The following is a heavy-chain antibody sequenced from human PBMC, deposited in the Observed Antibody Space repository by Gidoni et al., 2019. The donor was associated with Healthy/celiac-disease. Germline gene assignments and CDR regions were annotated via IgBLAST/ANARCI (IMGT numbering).Heavy chain of an antibody. J-gene: IGHJ3*02. V-gene: IGHV3-23*01. D-gene: IGHD3-9*01. CDR3: AKAGPSSFDWITRDAFDI. CDR2: ISGSGGST. CDR1: GFTFSSYA. Sequence: EVQLLESGGGLVQPGGSLRLSCAASGFTFSSYAMSWVGQAPGKGLEWVSAISGSGGSTYYADSVKGRFTISRDNSKNTLYLQMNSLRAEDTAVYYCAKAGPSSFDWITRDAFDIWGQGTMVTVSS.